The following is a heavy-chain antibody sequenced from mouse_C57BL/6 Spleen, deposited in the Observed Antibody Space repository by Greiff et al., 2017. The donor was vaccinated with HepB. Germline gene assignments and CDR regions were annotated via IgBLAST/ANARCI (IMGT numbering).Heavy chain of an antibody. Sequence: QVQLQQSGAELVRPGTSVKMSCKASGYTFTNYWIGWAKQRPGHGLEWIGDIYPGGGYTNYNEKFKGKATLTADKSSSTAYMQFSSLTSEDSAIYYCARWGERGGLSSRYFDGWGTGTTVTVSS. D-gene: IGHD1-1*01. CDR3: ARWGERGGLSSRYFDG. CDR2: IYPGGGYT. CDR1: GYTFTNYW. V-gene: IGHV1-63*01. J-gene: IGHJ1*03.